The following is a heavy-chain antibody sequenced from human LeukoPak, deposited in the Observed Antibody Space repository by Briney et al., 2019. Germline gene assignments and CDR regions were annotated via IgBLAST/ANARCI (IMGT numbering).Heavy chain of an antibody. CDR2: IWSDATNR. CDR3: ARDAQRGSDYSNSLEY. D-gene: IGHD4-11*01. V-gene: IGHV3-33*01. CDR1: GFIFSHYG. Sequence: GKSLRLSCAASGFIFSHYGMHWVRQAPGKGLEWVAVIWSDATNRFYGASVKGRFTISRDNSQNTVFLQMNSLRAEDTAIYYCARDAQRGSDYSNSLEYWGHGTLVTVSS. J-gene: IGHJ4*01.